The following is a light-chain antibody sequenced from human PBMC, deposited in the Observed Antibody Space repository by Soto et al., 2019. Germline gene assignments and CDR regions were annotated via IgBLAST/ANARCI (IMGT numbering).Light chain of an antibody. CDR1: QSLLHSSGYNY. CDR3: MQRLQTPWT. V-gene: IGKV2-28*01. Sequence: DIAMTQSPLSLPVTTGEPTSISCRSSQSLLHSSGYNYLDWYLQMPGQSPQLLICLGADRASGVPDRFSGSESGTGFTLKISRVEADDVGVYYCMQRLQTPWTFGQGTKVDIK. J-gene: IGKJ1*01. CDR2: LGA.